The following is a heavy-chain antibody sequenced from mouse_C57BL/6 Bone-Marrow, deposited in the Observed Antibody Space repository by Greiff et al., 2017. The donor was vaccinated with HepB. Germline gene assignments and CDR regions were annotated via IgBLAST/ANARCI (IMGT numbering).Heavy chain of an antibody. Sequence: VQLVESGAELVKPGASVKISCKASGYAFSSYWMNWVKQRPGKGLEWIGQIYPGDGDTNYNGKFKGKATLTADKSSSTAYMQLSSLTSEDSAVYFCAREGITTVVVVRPAFDVWGTGTTVTVSS. J-gene: IGHJ1*03. D-gene: IGHD1-1*01. CDR3: AREGITTVVVVRPAFDV. V-gene: IGHV1-80*01. CDR2: IYPGDGDT. CDR1: GYAFSSYW.